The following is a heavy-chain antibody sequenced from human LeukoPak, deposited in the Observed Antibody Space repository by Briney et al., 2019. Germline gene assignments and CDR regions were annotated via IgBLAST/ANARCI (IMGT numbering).Heavy chain of an antibody. D-gene: IGHD6-13*01. CDR1: GGSIWSYY. CDR3: ARSSAWSSFDS. CDR2: VYSSGST. Sequence: SETLSLTCTVSGGSIWSYYWSWIRQPPGKGLEWIGYVYSSGSTYHNPSLKSRATISIDTSKNQFSLRLGSVTAADTAVYFCARSSAWSSFDSWGQGILVTVSS. J-gene: IGHJ4*02. V-gene: IGHV4-59*01.